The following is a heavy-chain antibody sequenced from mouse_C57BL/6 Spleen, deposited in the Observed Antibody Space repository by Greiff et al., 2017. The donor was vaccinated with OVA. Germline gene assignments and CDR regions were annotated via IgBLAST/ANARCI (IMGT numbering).Heavy chain of an antibody. J-gene: IGHJ1*03. CDR2: IWGDGST. CDR3: AKQIITTVVAHWYFDV. CDR1: GFSFTSYG. V-gene: IGHV2-3*01. D-gene: IGHD1-1*01. Sequence: VKLQESGPGLVAPSQSLSITCTVSGFSFTSYGVSWVRQPPGKGLEWLGVIWGDGSTNYHSALISRLSISKDNSKSQVFLKLNSLQTDDTATYYCAKQIITTVVAHWYFDVWGTGTTVTVSS.